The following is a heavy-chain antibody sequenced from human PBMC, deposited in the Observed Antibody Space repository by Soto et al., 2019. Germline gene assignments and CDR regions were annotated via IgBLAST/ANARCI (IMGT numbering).Heavy chain of an antibody. V-gene: IGHV3-21*01. Sequence: EVQLVESGGGLVKPGGSLRLSCAASGFTFSSYSMNWVRQAPGKGLEWVSSISSSSSYIYYADSVKGRFTISRDNAKNSLYLQMNSLRAEDTAVYYCARGRSGSYSPQARYWGQGTLVTVSS. J-gene: IGHJ4*02. CDR2: ISSSSSYI. CDR3: ARGRSGSYSPQARY. CDR1: GFTFSSYS. D-gene: IGHD3-10*01.